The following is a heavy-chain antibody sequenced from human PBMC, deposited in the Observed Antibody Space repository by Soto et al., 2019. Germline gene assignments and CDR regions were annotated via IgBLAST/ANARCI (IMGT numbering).Heavy chain of an antibody. Sequence: EVPLVESGGGLIQPGGSLRISCAASGFNVSHNYMSWVRQPPGKGLEWVAIMLSGGRTYYADSVKGRFTISRDNSKNTLYFQMHSLRAEDTAVYYCARDPGHGLDVWGQGTTVIVSS. CDR2: MLSGGRT. J-gene: IGHJ6*02. CDR1: GFNVSHNY. V-gene: IGHV3-53*01. D-gene: IGHD1-1*01. CDR3: ARDPGHGLDV.